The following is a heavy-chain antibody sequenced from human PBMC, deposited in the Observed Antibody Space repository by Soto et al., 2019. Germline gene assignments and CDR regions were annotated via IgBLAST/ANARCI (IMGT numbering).Heavy chain of an antibody. V-gene: IGHV3-30-3*01. D-gene: IGHD6-6*01. CDR3: AKESAARPYYFDY. Sequence: GGSLRLSCAASGFTFSSYAMHWVRQAPGKGLEWVAVISYDGSNKYYADSVKGRFTISRDNSKNTLYLQMNSLRAEDTAVYYCAKESAARPYYFDYWGQGTLVTVSS. CDR1: GFTFSSYA. J-gene: IGHJ4*02. CDR2: ISYDGSNK.